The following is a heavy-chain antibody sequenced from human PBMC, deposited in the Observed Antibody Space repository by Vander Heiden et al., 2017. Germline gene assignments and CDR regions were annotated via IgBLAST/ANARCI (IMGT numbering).Heavy chain of an antibody. J-gene: IGHJ6*02. D-gene: IGHD1-26*01. CDR1: SNSISDYN. Sequence: QLQLQESGPGLVRSSETLSLTCSVSSNSISDYNWSWIRQPPGKGLEWVGYMFYSGSTSHNPSLKSRVTISGDTSKNQFSLKVTSVTAADTAVYYCAREVGRGMDVWGQGTTVTVSS. CDR3: AREVGRGMDV. CDR2: MFYSGST. V-gene: IGHV4-59*01.